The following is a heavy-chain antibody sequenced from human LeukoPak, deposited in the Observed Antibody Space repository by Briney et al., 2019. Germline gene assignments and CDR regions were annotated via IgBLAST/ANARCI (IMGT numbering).Heavy chain of an antibody. Sequence: PGGSLRLSCAASGFTFSSYWMSWVRQAPGKGLEWVANIKQDGSEKYYVDSVKGRFTISRDNAKNSLYLQMNSLRAEDTAVYYRARDYGSGSYYTFDYWGQGTLVTVSS. J-gene: IGHJ4*02. D-gene: IGHD3-10*01. CDR2: IKQDGSEK. CDR1: GFTFSSYW. V-gene: IGHV3-7*01. CDR3: ARDYGSGSYYTFDY.